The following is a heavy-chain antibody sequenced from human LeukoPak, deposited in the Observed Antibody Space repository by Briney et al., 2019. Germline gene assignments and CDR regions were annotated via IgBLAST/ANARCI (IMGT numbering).Heavy chain of an antibody. J-gene: IGHJ6*03. CDR2: VYYTGSP. CDR1: GGSISSSSSY. Sequence: SETLSLTCTVSGGSISSSSSYWAYIRQPPGKGLEWIGSVYYTGSPSYNPSLKSRVTISVDTSKNQFSLKLSSVTAAGTAVYYCARTGGGYYMDVWGKGTTVTVSS. D-gene: IGHD1-26*01. V-gene: IGHV4-39*07. CDR3: ARTGGGYYMDV.